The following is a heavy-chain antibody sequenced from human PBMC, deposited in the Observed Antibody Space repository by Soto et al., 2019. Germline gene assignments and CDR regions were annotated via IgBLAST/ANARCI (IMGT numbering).Heavy chain of an antibody. Sequence: QVQLVQSGAEVKKPGAAVKVSCKASGYTFSSYYIHWVRQAPGQGLEWIGIINPNGGSTNYAQNFKGRHTATRDPSTATVYMDLSALTSDDTAMYYCARGLGLGDCWGQGTLVTVSS. CDR2: INPNGGST. J-gene: IGHJ4*02. V-gene: IGHV1-46*01. D-gene: IGHD3-9*01. CDR3: ARGLGLGDC. CDR1: GYTFSSYY.